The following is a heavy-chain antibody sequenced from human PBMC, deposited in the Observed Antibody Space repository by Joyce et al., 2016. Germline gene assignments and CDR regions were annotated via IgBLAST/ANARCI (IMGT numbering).Heavy chain of an antibody. CDR2: IYYSGRT. Sequence: QVQLQGSGPGLVKPSETLSLTCTFSGASINSYYWNWIRQPPGKGLEWIGHIYYSGRTNYSPSLNSRVTISVDTSKNQFSLNLRSVTAADTAVYYCARGGGVHNSYAEYFQHWGQGTLVTVSS. D-gene: IGHD3-16*01. J-gene: IGHJ1*01. CDR3: ARGGGVHNSYAEYFQH. CDR1: GASINSYY. V-gene: IGHV4-59*01.